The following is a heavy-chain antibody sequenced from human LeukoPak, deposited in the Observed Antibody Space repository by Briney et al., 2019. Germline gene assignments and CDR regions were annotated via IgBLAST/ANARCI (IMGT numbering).Heavy chain of an antibody. Sequence: PGGSLRLSCVVSGFSFASEAMSWVRQSPGRGLEWVSSISPGGGTTYYADSVKGRFTISRDYSRNTVYLQMNSLRAEDTAVYYCARDSRRPKNYIVVVPAAKGAAFDIWGQGTMVTVSS. V-gene: IGHV3-23*01. D-gene: IGHD2-2*01. CDR2: ISPGGGTT. J-gene: IGHJ3*02. CDR3: ARDSRRPKNYIVVVPAAKGAAFDI. CDR1: GFSFASEA.